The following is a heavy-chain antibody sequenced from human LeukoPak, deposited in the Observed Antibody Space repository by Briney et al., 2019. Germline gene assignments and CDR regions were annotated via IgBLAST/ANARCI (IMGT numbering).Heavy chain of an antibody. CDR2: IYYSGST. V-gene: IGHV4-31*03. J-gene: IGHJ4*02. CDR1: GGSISSGGYY. Sequence: SGTLSLTCTVSGGSISSGGYYWSWIRQHPGKGLEWIGYIYYSGSTYYNPSLKSRVTISIDTSKNQFSLKLTSVTAADTAVYYCARDSGSGPRGHDYWGQGTLVTVSS. CDR3: ARDSGSGPRGHDY. D-gene: IGHD3-10*01.